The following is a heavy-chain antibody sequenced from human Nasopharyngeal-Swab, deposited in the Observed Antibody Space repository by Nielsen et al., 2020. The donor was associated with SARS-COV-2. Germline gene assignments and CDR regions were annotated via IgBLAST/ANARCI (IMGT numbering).Heavy chain of an antibody. CDR1: GGSFSNHY. CDR2: VYHSGST. Sequence: SETLSLTCAVYGGSFSNHYWTWIRQPPGKGLEWIGEVYHSGSTNYNPSLKSRVTISVDTSKNQFSLKLSSVTAADTAVYYCAREIVVVPAAMLGNWFDPWGQGTLVTVSS. D-gene: IGHD2-2*01. J-gene: IGHJ5*02. CDR3: AREIVVVPAAMLGNWFDP. V-gene: IGHV4-34*01.